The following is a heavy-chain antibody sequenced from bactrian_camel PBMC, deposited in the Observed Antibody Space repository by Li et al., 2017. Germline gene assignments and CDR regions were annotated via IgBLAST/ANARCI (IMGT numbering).Heavy chain of an antibody. CDR1: GYKSYY. J-gene: IGHJ4*01. V-gene: IGHV3S53*01. CDR3: AAEPSPVPQPLALHEYRH. Sequence: HVQLVESGGGSVQAGGSLKLSCVVSGYKSYYMAWFRQAPGNEREAVAFIDTSGGTNYAYSVAGRFTISKDDARQTVSLQMNSLRVEDTAMYYCAAEPSPVPQPLALHEYRHWGRGTQVTVS. CDR2: IDTSGGT.